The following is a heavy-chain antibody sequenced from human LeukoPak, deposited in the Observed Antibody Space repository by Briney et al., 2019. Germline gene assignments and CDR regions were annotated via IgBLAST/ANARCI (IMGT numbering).Heavy chain of an antibody. CDR2: IYHSGST. CDR1: GYSISSGYY. D-gene: IGHD3-16*01. Sequence: SETLSLTCTVSGYSISSGYYWGWIRQPPGKGLEWIGSIYHSGSTYYNPSLKSRVTISVDTSKNQFSLKLSSVTAADTAVYCCARERGGVTNWGQGTLVTVSS. J-gene: IGHJ4*02. CDR3: ARERGGVTN. V-gene: IGHV4-38-2*02.